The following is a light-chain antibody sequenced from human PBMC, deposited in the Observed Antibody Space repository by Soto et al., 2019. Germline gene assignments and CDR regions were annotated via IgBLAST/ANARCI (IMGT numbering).Light chain of an antibody. CDR2: MAY. Sequence: DIQLTQSPSSLSASVVDTVTITCRASQSISNYLTWYQQKTGKAPNLLIYMAYNLQGGVPSRFSGSAYGTDFNLTISSLQTEDFARYDCQQSYSAPLTFGQGTRLEI. V-gene: IGKV1-39*01. CDR1: QSISNY. J-gene: IGKJ5*01. CDR3: QQSYSAPLT.